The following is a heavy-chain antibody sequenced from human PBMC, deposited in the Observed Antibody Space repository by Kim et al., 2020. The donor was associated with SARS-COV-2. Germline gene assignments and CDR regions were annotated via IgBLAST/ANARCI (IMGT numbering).Heavy chain of an antibody. CDR2: ITNTGNIF. CDR3: ARVRTRGWADFDF. D-gene: IGHD6-19*01. J-gene: IGHJ4*01. Sequence: GGSLRLSCAASGFSFSDCHMAWVSQAPGKGLEWISYITNTGNIFNYADSVRGRFTVSRDSAKQSLYLQMNSLRAADTAVYYCARVRTRGWADFDFWGQGT. V-gene: IGHV3-11*01. CDR1: GFSFSDCH.